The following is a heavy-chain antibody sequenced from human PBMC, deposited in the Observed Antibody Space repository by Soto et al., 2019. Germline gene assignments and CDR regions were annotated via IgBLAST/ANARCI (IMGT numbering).Heavy chain of an antibody. J-gene: IGHJ4*02. CDR1: EYTFTSYY. CDR3: ARPAYSNAWWFFDY. D-gene: IGHD6-19*01. V-gene: IGHV1-46*03. Sequence: GASVKVSCKASEYTFTSYYMHWVRQAPGQGLEWMGIINPTGGSSTSYAQKFQGRVTMTRDTSTSTVYMELSSLRSEDTAIYYCARPAYSNAWWFFDYWGQGTQVTVSS. CDR2: INPTGGSST.